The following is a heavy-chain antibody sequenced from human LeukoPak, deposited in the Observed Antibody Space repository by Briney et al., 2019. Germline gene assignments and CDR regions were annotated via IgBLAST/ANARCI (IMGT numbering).Heavy chain of an antibody. Sequence: PSQTLSLTCTVSGGSISSGGYYWSWIRQHPGKGLEWIGYLYYSGSTYYNPSLKSRVTISVDTSKNQFSLKLSSVTAADTAVYYCARARSGYYPYFDYWGQGTLVTVSS. J-gene: IGHJ4*02. CDR1: GGSISSGGYY. CDR3: ARARSGYYPYFDY. D-gene: IGHD3-22*01. V-gene: IGHV4-31*03. CDR2: LYYSGST.